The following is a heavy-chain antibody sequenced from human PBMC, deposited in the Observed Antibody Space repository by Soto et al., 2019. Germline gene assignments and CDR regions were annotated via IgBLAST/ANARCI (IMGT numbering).Heavy chain of an antibody. Sequence: GASVKVSCKASGYTFTNYGITWVRQAPGQGLEWMGWISAYNGNTHYTQRLQGRVTMTTDTSTSTAYMELRGLRAEDTAVYYCARVLKVVTINYYYMDVCGKGTTVTVSS. CDR1: GYTFTNYG. CDR2: ISAYNGNT. J-gene: IGHJ6*03. V-gene: IGHV1-18*01. D-gene: IGHD5-12*01. CDR3: ARVLKVVTINYYYMDV.